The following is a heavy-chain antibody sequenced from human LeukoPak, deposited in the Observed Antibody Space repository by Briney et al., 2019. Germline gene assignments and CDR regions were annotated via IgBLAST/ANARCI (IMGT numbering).Heavy chain of an antibody. CDR3: AELGITMIGGV. CDR1: GFTFRSYE. Sequence: GGSLRLYCAASGFTFRSYEMNWVRQAPGQGLEWVSYISSSGSTIYYADSVKGRFTISRDNAKNSLYLQMNSLRAEDTAVYYCAELGITMIGGVWGKGTTVTISS. J-gene: IGHJ6*04. D-gene: IGHD3-10*02. CDR2: ISSSGSTI. V-gene: IGHV3-48*03.